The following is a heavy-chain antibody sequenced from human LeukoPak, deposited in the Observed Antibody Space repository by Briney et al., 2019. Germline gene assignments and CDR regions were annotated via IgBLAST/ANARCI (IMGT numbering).Heavy chain of an antibody. J-gene: IGHJ5*02. CDR1: GGSISSASYY. D-gene: IGHD2-15*01. CDR3: ARSHYCTGGSCYSAIWFDP. CDR2: FYTSGST. V-gene: IGHV4-61*02. Sequence: SQTLSLTCTVSGGSISSASYYWSWIRRPAGKGLEWIGRFYTSGSTNYNPSLKSRVTISVDTSKNQFSLKLSSVIAADTAVYYCARSHYCTGGSCYSAIWFDPWGQGTLVTVSS.